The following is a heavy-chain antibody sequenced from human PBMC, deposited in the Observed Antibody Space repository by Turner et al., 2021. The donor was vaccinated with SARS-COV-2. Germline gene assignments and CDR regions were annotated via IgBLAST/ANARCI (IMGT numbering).Heavy chain of an antibody. CDR2: IYYSGGT. D-gene: IGHD3-10*02. CDR1: GGSISSSSYY. Sequence: QLQLQESGPGLVKPSETLSLTCTVSGGSISSSSYYWGWIRQPPGKGLEWIWSIYYSGGTYYNPSLKSRVTISVDTSKTQFSLKLSSVTAADTAVYYCASETRYYSGRGWFDPWGQGTLVTVSS. CDR3: ASETRYYSGRGWFDP. J-gene: IGHJ5*02. V-gene: IGHV4-39*01.